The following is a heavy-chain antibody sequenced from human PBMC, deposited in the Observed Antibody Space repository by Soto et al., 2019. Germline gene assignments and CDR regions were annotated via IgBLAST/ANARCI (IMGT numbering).Heavy chain of an antibody. CDR1: GGSISSGDYY. D-gene: IGHD5-12*01. J-gene: IGHJ4*02. CDR2: IYYSGST. V-gene: IGHV4-30-4*01. CDR3: ARGTPGWLQSDYYFDY. Sequence: PSETLSLTCTVSGGSISSGDYYWSWIRQPPGKGLEWIGYIYYSGSTYYNPSLKSRVTISVDTSKNQFSLKLSSVTAADTAVYYCARGTPGWLQSDYYFDYWGQGTLVTVSS.